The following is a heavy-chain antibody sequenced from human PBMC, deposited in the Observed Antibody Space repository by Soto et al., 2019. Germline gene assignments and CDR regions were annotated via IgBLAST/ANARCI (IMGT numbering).Heavy chain of an antibody. V-gene: IGHV3-30*01. CDR1: GFTFGSYA. CDR3: ARGDSNSWSDF. J-gene: IGHJ4*02. Sequence: LRLSCAASGFTFGSYAMDWVRQAPGKGLEWVAVISYDGTNKYYADSVKGRFTISRDNSKNTLSLQMNSLRPEDTAVYYCARGDSNSWSDFWGQGTLVTVSS. D-gene: IGHD6-13*01. CDR2: ISYDGTNK.